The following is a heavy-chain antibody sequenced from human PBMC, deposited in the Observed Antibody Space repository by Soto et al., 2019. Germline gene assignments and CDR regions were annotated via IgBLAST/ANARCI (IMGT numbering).Heavy chain of an antibody. D-gene: IGHD2-2*01. V-gene: IGHV1-69*01. CDR1: GGTFSSYA. Sequence: QVQLVQSGAEVKKPGSSVKVSCKASGGTFSSYAISWVRQAPGQGLEWMGGIIPIVGSANYAQKFQGRVTITADESTSTAYMELSSLRSEDTAVYYCARLQGSSTSLEIYYYYYYGMDVWGQGTTVTVSS. J-gene: IGHJ6*02. CDR2: IIPIVGSA. CDR3: ARLQGSSTSLEIYYYYYYGMDV.